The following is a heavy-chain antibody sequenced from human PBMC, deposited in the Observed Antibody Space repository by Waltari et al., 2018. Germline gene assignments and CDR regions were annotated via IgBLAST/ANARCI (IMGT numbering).Heavy chain of an antibody. D-gene: IGHD2-2*01. V-gene: IGHV3-7*01. CDR3: AKSRGFEY. CDR2: INYDGSQK. J-gene: IGHJ4*02. Sequence: EVQLVESGGGLVQTGGSLRLSGGASGFTFSRYWMSWVRQTPGKGLEWVANINYDGSQKYYVDSVKGRFTISRDNAKNSVYLQMNSLRVEDTAVYYCAKSRGFEYWGQGTLITVSS. CDR1: GFTFSRYW.